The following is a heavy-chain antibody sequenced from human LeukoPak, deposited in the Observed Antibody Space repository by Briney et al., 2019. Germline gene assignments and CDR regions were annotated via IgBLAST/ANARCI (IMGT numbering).Heavy chain of an antibody. CDR1: GGSFSGYY. CDR2: INHSGST. V-gene: IGHV4-34*01. Sequence: PSETLSLTCAVYGGSFSGYYWSWIRQPPGKGLEWLGEINHSGSTNYNPSLKSRVTISVDTSKNQFSLKLSSVTAADTAVYYCARGGGRGSYYPHGMDVWGQGTTVTVSS. CDR3: ARGGGRGSYYPHGMDV. D-gene: IGHD1-26*01. J-gene: IGHJ6*02.